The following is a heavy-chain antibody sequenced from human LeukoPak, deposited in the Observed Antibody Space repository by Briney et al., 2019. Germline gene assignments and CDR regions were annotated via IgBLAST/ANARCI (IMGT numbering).Heavy chain of an antibody. Sequence: GGSLRLSCAASGFTFSSYSMNWVRQAPGEGLEWVSSISSSSSYIHYADSVKGRFTISRDNAKNSLYLQMNSLRAEDTAVYYCARDSLTAGAFDIWGQGTMVTVSS. CDR3: ARDSLTAGAFDI. CDR1: GFTFSSYS. CDR2: ISSSSSYI. D-gene: IGHD2-21*02. J-gene: IGHJ3*02. V-gene: IGHV3-21*01.